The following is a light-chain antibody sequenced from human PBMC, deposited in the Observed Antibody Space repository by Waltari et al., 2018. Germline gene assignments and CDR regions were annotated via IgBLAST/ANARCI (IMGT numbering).Light chain of an antibody. CDR2: GAS. J-gene: IGKJ3*01. Sequence: EIVLTQSPGTMSLSPGDRATLSCRASQSVTASQVAWYQQKPGHAPRLLIYGASTRATGTPDRFSGTGSGTDFILTISGLEPEDFAVYFCQQYGSSIPFTFGPGTKV. V-gene: IGKV3-20*01. CDR1: QSVTASQ. CDR3: QQYGSSIPFT.